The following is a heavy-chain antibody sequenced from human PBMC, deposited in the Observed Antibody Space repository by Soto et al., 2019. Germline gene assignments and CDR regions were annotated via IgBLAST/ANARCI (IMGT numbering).Heavy chain of an antibody. CDR1: GYTFTSYG. D-gene: IGHD6-19*01. CDR3: ARDMYRSGWYGNWFDP. Sequence: ASVKVSCQASGYTFTSYGISWVRQAPGQGLEWMGWISAYNGNTNYAQKLQGRVTMTTDTSTSTAYMELRSLRSDDTAVYYCARDMYRSGWYGNWFDPWGQGTLVPVSS. J-gene: IGHJ5*02. CDR2: ISAYNGNT. V-gene: IGHV1-18*01.